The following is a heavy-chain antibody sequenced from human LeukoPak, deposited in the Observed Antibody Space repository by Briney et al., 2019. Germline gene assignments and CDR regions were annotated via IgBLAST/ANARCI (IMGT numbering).Heavy chain of an antibody. D-gene: IGHD3-22*01. Sequence: ASVKVSCKASGYTFTGYYMHWVRQAPGQGLEWMGWINPNSGGTNYAQKFQGRVTMTRDTSISTAYMELSRLRSDDTAVYYCARGGPPLTYYYDSSGYGNWGQGTLVTVSS. CDR3: ARGGPPLTYYYDSSGYGN. CDR1: GYTFTGYY. J-gene: IGHJ4*02. V-gene: IGHV1-2*02. CDR2: INPNSGGT.